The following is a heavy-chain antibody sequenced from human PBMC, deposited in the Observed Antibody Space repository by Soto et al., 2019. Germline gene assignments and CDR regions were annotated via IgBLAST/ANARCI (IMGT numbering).Heavy chain of an antibody. Sequence: QVQLVESGGGVVQPGRSLRLSCAASGFTFSSYAMHWVRQAPGKGLEWVAVISYDGSNKYYADSVKGRFTISRDNSKNTLYLQMNSLRAEDTAVYYCARGGYYDSSGYPLFDYWGQGTLVTVSS. D-gene: IGHD3-22*01. CDR1: GFTFSSYA. V-gene: IGHV3-30-3*01. CDR2: ISYDGSNK. CDR3: ARGGYYDSSGYPLFDY. J-gene: IGHJ4*02.